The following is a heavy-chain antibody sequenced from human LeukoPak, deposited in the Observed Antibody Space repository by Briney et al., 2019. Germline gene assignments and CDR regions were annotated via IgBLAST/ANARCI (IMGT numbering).Heavy chain of an antibody. CDR3: ARIRSGSSDY. D-gene: IGHD1-26*01. J-gene: IGHJ4*02. CDR1: GFTFNNYD. Sequence: GGSLRLSCAASGFTFNNYDMSWVRQAPGKGLAWVSAISGSGDSTYYADSVKGRFTISRDNSKNTLFLQMNSLRAEDTAVYYCARIRSGSSDYWGQGTLVTVSS. V-gene: IGHV3-23*01. CDR2: ISGSGDST.